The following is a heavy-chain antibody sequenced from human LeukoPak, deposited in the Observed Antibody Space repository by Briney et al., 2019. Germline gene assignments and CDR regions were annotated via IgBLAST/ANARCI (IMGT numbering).Heavy chain of an antibody. CDR2: IYSSGST. D-gene: IGHD3-3*01. J-gene: IGHJ4*02. CDR3: ASLYTIFGVVIEDY. Sequence: SETLSLTCTVSGGSISRYYWSWIRQPPGKGLEWIGYIYSSGSTNYNPSLKSRVTISVDTSRNQFSLRLSSVTAADTAVYYCASLYTIFGVVIEDYWGQGTLVTVSS. V-gene: IGHV4-59*08. CDR1: GGSISRYY.